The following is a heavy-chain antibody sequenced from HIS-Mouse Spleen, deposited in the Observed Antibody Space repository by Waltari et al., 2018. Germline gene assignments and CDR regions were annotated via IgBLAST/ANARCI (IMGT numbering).Heavy chain of an antibody. J-gene: IGHJ4*02. D-gene: IGHD6-13*01. CDR1: GFTFSSYG. CDR3: AKDRQQLGFDY. CDR2: ISYDGSNK. Sequence: QVQLVESGGGAVQPGRSLRLSCAASGFTFSSYGMHWVRQAPGKGLEWVAVISYDGSNKYYADSVKGRFTISRDNSKNTLYLQMNSLRAEDTAVYYCAKDRQQLGFDYWGQGTLVTVSS. V-gene: IGHV3-30*18.